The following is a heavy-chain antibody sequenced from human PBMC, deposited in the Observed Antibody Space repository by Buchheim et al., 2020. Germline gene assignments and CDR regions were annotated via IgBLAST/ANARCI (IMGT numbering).Heavy chain of an antibody. J-gene: IGHJ4*02. V-gene: IGHV1-46*01. CDR2: INPRSGGT. CDR1: GYTFSRYL. D-gene: IGHD3-10*01. Sequence: QVQLVQSGAEVKKPGASVKVSCKASGYTFSRYLMHWVRQAPGQGLERMGIINPRSGGTSYAQKLQGRVTMTRDTSTSTVYLEVSSLRSEDTAVYYCAREVEDGSGTYGLDYWGQGTL. CDR3: AREVEDGSGTYGLDY.